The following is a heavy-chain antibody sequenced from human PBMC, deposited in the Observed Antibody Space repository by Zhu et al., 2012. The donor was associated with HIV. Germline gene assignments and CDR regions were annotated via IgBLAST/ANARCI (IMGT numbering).Heavy chain of an antibody. D-gene: IGHD6-19*01. CDR1: GGSITDPGYF. Sequence: QVQLQGSGPRLLRPSETLSLTCTVPGGSITDPGYFWAWIRQPPGKGLEWIGSVYYSGDTYDSPSLKSRLTISVDTSKNQFSLQLRSLTAADTAVYYCAKSRTSGWYSYAFDVWGQGRVVSVSS. J-gene: IGHJ3*01. V-gene: IGHV4-39*01. CDR3: AKSRTSGWYSYAFDV. CDR2: VYYSGDT.